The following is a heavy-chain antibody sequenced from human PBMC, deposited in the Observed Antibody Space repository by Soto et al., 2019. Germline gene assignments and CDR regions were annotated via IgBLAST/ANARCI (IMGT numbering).Heavy chain of an antibody. Sequence: QVQLVESGGGVVQPGRSLRLSCAASGFTFSSYGMHWVRQAPGKGLEWVAVIWYDGSNKYCADSVKGRFTISRDNSKNPLYLQMNSLRAEDTAVYYFARDREVGAAMVDYWGQGTLVTVSS. CDR3: ARDREVGAAMVDY. D-gene: IGHD1-26*01. J-gene: IGHJ4*02. V-gene: IGHV3-33*01. CDR1: GFTFSSYG. CDR2: IWYDGSNK.